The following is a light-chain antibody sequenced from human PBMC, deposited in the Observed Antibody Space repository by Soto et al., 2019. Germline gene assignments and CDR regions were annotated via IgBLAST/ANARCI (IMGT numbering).Light chain of an antibody. CDR2: LESSGSQ. V-gene: IGLV4-60*03. CDR1: SGHRSYI. J-gene: IGLJ3*02. CDR3: ETWNSNTRV. Sequence: QPVLTQSSSASASLGSSANLTCTLSSGHRSYIIAWHQQQPGKAPRFLMRLESSGSQNKGSGVPDRFSGSSSGAARYLTISNLQSEDEADYYCETWNSNTRVFGGGTKLTVL.